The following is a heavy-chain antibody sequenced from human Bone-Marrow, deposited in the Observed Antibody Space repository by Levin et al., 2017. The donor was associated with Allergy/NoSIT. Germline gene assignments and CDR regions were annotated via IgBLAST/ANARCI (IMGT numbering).Heavy chain of an antibody. CDR1: GFTFSSYS. Sequence: PGGSLRLSCAASGFTFSSYSMNWVRQAPGKGLEWVSYISSSSSTIYYADSVKGRFTISRDNAKNSLYLQMNSLRAEDTAVYYCARVGGRLTGSGIFDYWGQGTLVTVSS. D-gene: IGHD3-10*01. V-gene: IGHV3-48*01. CDR2: ISSSSSTI. J-gene: IGHJ4*02. CDR3: ARVGGRLTGSGIFDY.